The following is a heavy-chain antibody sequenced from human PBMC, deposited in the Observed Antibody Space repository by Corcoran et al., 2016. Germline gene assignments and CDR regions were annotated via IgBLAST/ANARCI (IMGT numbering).Heavy chain of an antibody. CDR3: ARQRYGGSPSDY. V-gene: IGHV4-34*01. J-gene: IGHJ4*02. CDR1: GGSFSGYY. CDR2: INHSGST. Sequence: QVQLQQWGAGLLKPSETLSLTCAVYGGSFSGYYWSWIRQPPGKGLEWIGEINHSGSTNYNPSLKSRVTISVDTSKNQFSLKLSSVTAADTAVYYCARQRYGGSPSDYWGQGTLVTVSS. D-gene: IGHD4-17*01.